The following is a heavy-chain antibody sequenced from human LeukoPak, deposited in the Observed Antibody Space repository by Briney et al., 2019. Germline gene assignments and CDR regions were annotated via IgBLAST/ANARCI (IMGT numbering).Heavy chain of an antibody. CDR3: AKTAITMIVVVTYPYFDY. CDR2: ISGSGGST. V-gene: IGHV3-23*01. D-gene: IGHD3-22*01. CDR1: GFTFSSYA. Sequence: GGSLRLSCAASGFTFSSYAMSWVRQAPGKGLEWVSAISGSGGSTYYADSVKGRFTISRDNSKNTLYLQMNSLRAEDAAVYYCAKTAITMIVVVTYPYFDYWGQGTLVTVSS. J-gene: IGHJ4*02.